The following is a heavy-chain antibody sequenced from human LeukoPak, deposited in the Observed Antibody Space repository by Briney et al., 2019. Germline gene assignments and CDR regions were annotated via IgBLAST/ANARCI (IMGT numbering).Heavy chain of an antibody. D-gene: IGHD4-23*01. V-gene: IGHV1-69*13. Sequence: ASVKVSCKASGGTFSSYAISWVRQAPGQGLEWMGGIIPIFGTANYAQKFQGRVTITADESTSTAYMELSSLRSEDTAVYYCARTLPMTTVVTQVVYYYYGMDVWGQGTTVTVSS. CDR2: IIPIFGTA. CDR3: ARTLPMTTVVTQVVYYYYGMDV. J-gene: IGHJ6*02. CDR1: GGTFSSYA.